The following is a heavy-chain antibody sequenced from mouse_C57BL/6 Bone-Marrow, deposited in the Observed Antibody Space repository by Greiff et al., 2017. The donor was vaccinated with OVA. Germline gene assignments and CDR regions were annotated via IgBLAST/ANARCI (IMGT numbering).Heavy chain of an antibody. J-gene: IGHJ2*01. D-gene: IGHD1-1*01. V-gene: IGHV1-20*01. CDR1: GYSFTGYF. Sequence: VQLQQSGPELVKPGDSVKISCKASGYSFTGYFMNWVMQSHGKSLEWIGRINPYNGDTFYNQKFKGKATLTVDKSSSTAHMELRSPTSEDSAVYYCARGYYYGSRRSLYYFDYWGQGTTRTVSS. CDR2: INPYNGDT. CDR3: ARGYYYGSRRSLYYFDY.